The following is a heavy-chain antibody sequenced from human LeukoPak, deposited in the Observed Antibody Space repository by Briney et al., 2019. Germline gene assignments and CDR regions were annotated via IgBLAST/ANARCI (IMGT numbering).Heavy chain of an antibody. CDR1: GFTFSSCS. CDR3: AREGGLRGPYYYDSSGYYPPDY. V-gene: IGHV3-21*01. CDR2: ISSSSSYI. Sequence: GGSLRLSCAASGFTFSSCSMNWVRQAPGKGLEWVSSISSSSSYIYYADSVKGRFTISRDNAKNSLYLQMNSLRAEDTAVYYCAREGGLRGPYYYDSSGYYPPDYWGQGTLVTVSS. D-gene: IGHD3-22*01. J-gene: IGHJ4*02.